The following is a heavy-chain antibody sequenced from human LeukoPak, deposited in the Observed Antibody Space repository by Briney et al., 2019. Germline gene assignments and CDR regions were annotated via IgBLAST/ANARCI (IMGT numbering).Heavy chain of an antibody. CDR3: ASSPMYSRTLRDFDY. CDR2: IYYSGST. CDR1: GGSISSYY. D-gene: IGHD6-13*01. V-gene: IGHV4-59*01. Sequence: PSETLSLTCTVSGGSISSYYWSWFRQPPGKGLEWIGYIYYSGSTNYNPSLKSRVTISVDTSKNQFSLRLSSVTAADTAVYYCASSPMYSRTLRDFDYWGQGTLVAVSS. J-gene: IGHJ4*02.